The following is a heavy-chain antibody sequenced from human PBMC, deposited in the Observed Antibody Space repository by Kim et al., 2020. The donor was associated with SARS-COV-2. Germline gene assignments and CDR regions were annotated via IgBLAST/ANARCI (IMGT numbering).Heavy chain of an antibody. J-gene: IGHJ4*02. D-gene: IGHD5-18*01. V-gene: IGHV3-21*01. Sequence: ADSVKGRFTISRDNAKNSLYLQMNSRRAEGTAVYYCARGRRGYSYGPGDYWGQGTLVTVSS. CDR3: ARGRRGYSYGPGDY.